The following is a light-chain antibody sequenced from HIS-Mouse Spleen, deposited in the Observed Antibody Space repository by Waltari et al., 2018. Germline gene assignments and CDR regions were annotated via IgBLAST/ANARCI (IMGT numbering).Light chain of an antibody. Sequence: QSALTQPASVSGSPGQSITISCTGTSSYGGSYTLVSWYQQHPGKAPKLMIYEGSKRPSGVSNRFSGSKSGNTASLTISGLQAEDEADYYCCSYAGSSTWVFGGGTKLTVL. CDR1: SSYGGSYTL. V-gene: IGLV2-23*01. CDR2: EGS. CDR3: CSYAGSSTWV. J-gene: IGLJ3*02.